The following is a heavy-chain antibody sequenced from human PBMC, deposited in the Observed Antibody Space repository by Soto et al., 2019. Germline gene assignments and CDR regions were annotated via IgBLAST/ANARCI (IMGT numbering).Heavy chain of an antibody. CDR1: GFTFSSYW. V-gene: IGHV3-74*01. D-gene: IGHD5-12*01. CDR2: IKGDGSST. CDR3: ARDLGLRGYVYCDF. J-gene: IGHJ4*02. Sequence: PGGSLRLSCAASGFTFSSYWMHWVRQAPGKGLVWVSRIKGDGSSTSYADSVKGRFTISRDNAKNTLFLQMNSLRAEDTAVYYCARDLGLRGYVYCDFWGKETQVTVPS.